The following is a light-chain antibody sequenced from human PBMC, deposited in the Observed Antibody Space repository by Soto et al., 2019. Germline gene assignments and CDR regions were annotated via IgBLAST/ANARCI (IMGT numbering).Light chain of an antibody. V-gene: IGKV3-15*01. CDR1: QSVSSN. Sequence: EIVMTQSPATLSVSPGERATLSCRASQSVSSNLAWYQQKPGQAPRLLIYGASTRATGIPARFSGSGSGTEFTLHISSLRSEDFAVYYCQQYNNWPPVTFGGGTKVEIK. J-gene: IGKJ4*01. CDR3: QQYNNWPPVT. CDR2: GAS.